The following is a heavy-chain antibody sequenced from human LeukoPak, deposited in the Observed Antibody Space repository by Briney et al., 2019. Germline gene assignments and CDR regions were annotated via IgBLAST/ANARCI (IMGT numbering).Heavy chain of an antibody. CDR3: AKVPTTVTFYYYYYGMDV. J-gene: IGHJ6*02. D-gene: IGHD4-17*01. CDR2: IRYDGSNK. Sequence: PGGSLRLSCAASGFTFSSYGMHWVRQAPGKGLEWVAFIRYDGSNKYYADSVKGRFTISRDNSKNTLYLQMNSLRAEDMAVYYCAKVPTTVTFYYYYYGMDVWGQGTTLTVSS. V-gene: IGHV3-30*02. CDR1: GFTFSSYG.